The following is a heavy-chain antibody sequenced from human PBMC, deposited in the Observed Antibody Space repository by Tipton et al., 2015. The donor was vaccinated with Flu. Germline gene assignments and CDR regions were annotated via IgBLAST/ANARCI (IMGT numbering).Heavy chain of an antibody. J-gene: IGHJ4*02. D-gene: IGHD6-19*01. CDR1: GFTFGDYA. CDR3: TRAVADKKRDY. V-gene: IGHV3-49*03. Sequence: SLRLSCTASGFTFGDYAMSWFRQAPGKGLEWVGFIRSKAYGGTTEYAASVKGRFTISRDDSKSIAYLQMNSLKTEDTAVYYCTRAVADKKRDYWGQGTLATVSS. CDR2: IRSKAYGGTT.